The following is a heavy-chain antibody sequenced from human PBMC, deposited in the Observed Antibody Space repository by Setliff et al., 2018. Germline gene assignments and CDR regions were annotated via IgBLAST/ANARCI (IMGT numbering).Heavy chain of an antibody. V-gene: IGHV4-34*01. D-gene: IGHD3-22*01. CDR2: ISHGGGT. CDR3: ATGDVYVSSAFFSDWFDP. CDR1: GGSFSAYY. Sequence: SETLSLTCTVYGGSFSAYYWSWIRQPPGKGLEWIGEISHGGGTNYNPSLKSRVTISIDTSKNLFSLKLTSVTAADTAVYYCATGDVYVSSAFFSDWFDPLGQGTLVTVFS. J-gene: IGHJ5*02.